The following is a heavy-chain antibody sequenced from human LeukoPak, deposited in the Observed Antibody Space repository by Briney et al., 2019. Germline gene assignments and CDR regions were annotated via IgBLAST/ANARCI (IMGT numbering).Heavy chain of an antibody. CDR2: IYYSGST. Sequence: SETLSLTCTVSGGSISSGGYYWSWIRQHPGKGLEWIGYIYYSGSTYYNPSLKSRVTISVDTSKNRFSLKLSSVTAADTAVYYCARISYSSSWYFDYWGQGTLVTVSS. D-gene: IGHD6-13*01. V-gene: IGHV4-31*03. J-gene: IGHJ4*02. CDR3: ARISYSSSWYFDY. CDR1: GGSISSGGYY.